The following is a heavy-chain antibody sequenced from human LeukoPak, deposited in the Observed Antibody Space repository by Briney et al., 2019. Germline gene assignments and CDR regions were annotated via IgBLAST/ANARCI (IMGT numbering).Heavy chain of an antibody. CDR1: GFTFSSYW. J-gene: IGHJ6*03. V-gene: IGHV3-7*01. CDR2: IKQDGSEK. D-gene: IGHD6-19*01. CDR3: ARDDYGSGWWGYYYYMDV. Sequence: PGGSLRLSCAASGFTFSSYWMSWVRQAPGKGLEWVANIKQDGSEKYYVDSVKGRFTISRDNAKNSLYLQMNSLRAEDTAVYYCARDDYGSGWWGYYYYMDVWGKGTTVTISS.